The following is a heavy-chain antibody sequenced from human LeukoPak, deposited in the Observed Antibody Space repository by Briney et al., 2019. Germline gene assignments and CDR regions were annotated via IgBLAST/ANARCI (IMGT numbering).Heavy chain of an antibody. J-gene: IGHJ4*02. CDR2: IIPIFGTA. CDR3: ARGGSYEQFDY. D-gene: IGHD1-26*01. V-gene: IGHV1-69*13. CDR1: GGTFSSYS. Sequence: ASVKVSCKASGGTFSSYSTSWVRQAPGQGLEWMGGIIPIFGTANYAQKFQGRVTITADESTSTAYMELSSLRSEDTAVYYCARGGSYEQFDYWGQGTLVTVSS.